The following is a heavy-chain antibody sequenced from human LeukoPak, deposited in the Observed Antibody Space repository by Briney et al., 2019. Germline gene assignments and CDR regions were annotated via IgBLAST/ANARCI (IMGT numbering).Heavy chain of an antibody. J-gene: IGHJ4*02. CDR3: ARATRGYQLLSFDY. Sequence: ASVKVSCKASGYTLTGYYMHWVRQAPGQGLEWRGWINPNSGGTNYAQKFQGRVTMTRDTSISTAYMELSRLRSDDTAVYYCARATRGYQLLSFDYWGQGTLVTVSS. V-gene: IGHV1-2*02. D-gene: IGHD2-2*01. CDR2: INPNSGGT. CDR1: GYTLTGYY.